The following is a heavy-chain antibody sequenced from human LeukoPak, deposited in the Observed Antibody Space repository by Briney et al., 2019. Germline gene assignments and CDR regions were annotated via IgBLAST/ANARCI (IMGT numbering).Heavy chain of an antibody. CDR3: AIVPAAMHNY. CDR1: GFTFSSYG. D-gene: IGHD2-2*01. V-gene: IGHV3-30*03. J-gene: IGHJ4*02. Sequence: GGSLRLSCAASGFTFSSYGMHWVRQAPGKGLEWVAVISYDGSNKYYADSVKGRFTISRDNSKNTLYLQMSSLRAEDTAVYYCAIVPAAMHNYWGQGTLVTVSS. CDR2: ISYDGSNK.